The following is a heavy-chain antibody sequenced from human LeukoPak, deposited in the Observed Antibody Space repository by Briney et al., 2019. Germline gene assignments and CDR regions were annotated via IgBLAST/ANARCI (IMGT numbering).Heavy chain of an antibody. CDR3: ATGPSTVTPAYYYYYGMDV. V-gene: IGHV1-18*01. J-gene: IGHJ6*02. D-gene: IGHD4-11*01. CDR2: ISAYNGNT. CDR1: GYTFTSYA. Sequence: ASVKVSCKASGYTFTSYAMHWVRQAPGQRLEWMGWISAYNGNTSYAQKLQGRVTMTTDTPTSTAYMELRSLRSDDTAVYYCATGPSTVTPAYYYYYGMDVWGQGTTVTVSS.